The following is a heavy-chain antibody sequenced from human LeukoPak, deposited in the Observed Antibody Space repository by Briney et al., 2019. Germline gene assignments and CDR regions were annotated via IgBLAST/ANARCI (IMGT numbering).Heavy chain of an antibody. D-gene: IGHD3-22*01. V-gene: IGHV1-69*05. J-gene: IGHJ4*02. CDR2: IIPIFGTA. CDR1: GGTFSSYA. CDR3: ARDLTPYYYDSSGYHALDY. Sequence: ASVKVSXKASGGTFSSYAISWVRQAPGQGLEWMGRIIPIFGTANYAQKFQGRVTITTDESTSTAYMELSSLRSEDTAVYYCARDLTPYYYDSSGYHALDYWGQGTLVTVSS.